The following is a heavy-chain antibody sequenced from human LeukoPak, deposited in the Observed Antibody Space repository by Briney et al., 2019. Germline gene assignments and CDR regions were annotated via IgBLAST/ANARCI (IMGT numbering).Heavy chain of an antibody. CDR3: AKGSGWSFSGWFDP. CDR2: ISWNSGSI. V-gene: IGHV3-9*01. J-gene: IGHJ5*02. CDR1: GFTFDDYA. D-gene: IGHD6-19*01. Sequence: GGSLRLSCAASGFTFDDYAMHWVRQAPGKGLEWVSGISWNSGSIGYADSVKGRFTISRDNAKNTLYLQMNSLRAEDTAVYYCAKGSGWSFSGWFDPWGQGTLVTVSS.